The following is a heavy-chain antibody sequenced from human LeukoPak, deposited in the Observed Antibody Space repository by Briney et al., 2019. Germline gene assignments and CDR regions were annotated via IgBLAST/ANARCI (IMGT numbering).Heavy chain of an antibody. J-gene: IGHJ2*01. CDR1: GFTFSTYG. CDR3: ARDRSGRFDP. CDR2: IPSGGGNI. D-gene: IGHD3-10*01. V-gene: IGHV3-30*03. Sequence: GGSLRLSCAASGFTFSTYGFHWVRQAPGKGLEWVAIIPSGGGNIYYADSVRGRFTISRDNSQNTLYLQMDSLRAEDTAVYYCARDRSGRFDPWGRGTLVIFPS.